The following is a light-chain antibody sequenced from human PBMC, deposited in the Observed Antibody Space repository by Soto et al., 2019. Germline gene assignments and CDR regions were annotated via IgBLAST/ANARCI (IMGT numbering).Light chain of an antibody. V-gene: IGKV3-15*01. Sequence: EIVMTQSPATLSVSPGERATVSCRASQSVSSNLSWYQQKPGQAPRLLIYGASTRATGIPARFSGSGAGTWFTLTIGRLQSEDFAVYYCQQYNNWPRTFGQGTKLEIK. CDR2: GAS. CDR1: QSVSSN. CDR3: QQYNNWPRT. J-gene: IGKJ2*01.